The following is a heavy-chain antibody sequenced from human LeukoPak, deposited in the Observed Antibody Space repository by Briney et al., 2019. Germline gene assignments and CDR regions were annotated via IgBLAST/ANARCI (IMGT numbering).Heavy chain of an antibody. Sequence: SVKVSCKASGASFSSYAISWVRQAPGQGLEWMGRIIPIFGTPNYPHRFQGRVTITPDIVSSTAYMEVNNLTSEDTAVYFCAKQGALRQDYYMDVWGNGTTVTVSS. CDR2: IIPIFGTP. J-gene: IGHJ6*03. V-gene: IGHV1-69*06. CDR1: GASFSSYA. CDR3: AKQGALRQDYYMDV.